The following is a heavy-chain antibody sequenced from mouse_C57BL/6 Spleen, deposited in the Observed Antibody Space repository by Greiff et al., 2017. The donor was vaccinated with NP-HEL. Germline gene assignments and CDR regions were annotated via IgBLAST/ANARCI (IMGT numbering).Heavy chain of an antibody. J-gene: IGHJ3*01. CDR1: GYTFTSYG. CDR3: AAPYDYDRTGNSFAY. V-gene: IGHV1-81*01. CDR2: IYPRSGNT. D-gene: IGHD2-4*01. Sequence: QVQLKESGAELARPGASVKLSCKASGYTFTSYGISWVKQRTGQGLEWIGEIYPRSGNTYYNEKFKGKATLTADKSSSTAYMELRSLTSEDSAVYFCAAPYDYDRTGNSFAYWGQGTLVTVSA.